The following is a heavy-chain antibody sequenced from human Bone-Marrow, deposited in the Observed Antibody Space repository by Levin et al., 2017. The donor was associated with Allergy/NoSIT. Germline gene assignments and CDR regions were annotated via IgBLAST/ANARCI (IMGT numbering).Heavy chain of an antibody. Sequence: ASGHTFSGYSMHWLRQAPGQGLEWMGWVNPQTGDTDYAQKFQPRVTMTSDTSITTAYMELSRLTSDDTAVYYCARDSYHYSGSGQGVVAFDVWGQGTLITVSS. D-gene: IGHD3-3*01. J-gene: IGHJ3*01. CDR3: ARDSYHYSGSGQGVVAFDV. CDR2: VNPQTGDT. CDR1: GHTFSGYS. V-gene: IGHV1-2*02.